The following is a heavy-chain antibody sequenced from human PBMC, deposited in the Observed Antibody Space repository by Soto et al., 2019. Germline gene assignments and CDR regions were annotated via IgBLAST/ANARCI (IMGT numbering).Heavy chain of an antibody. CDR3: AKDANYDSSGYSPWAPFDY. CDR1: GFTFDDYA. J-gene: IGHJ4*02. CDR2: ISWNSGSI. Sequence: GGSLRLSCAASGFTFDDYAMHWVRQAPGKGLEWVSGISWNSGSIGYADSVKGRFTISRDNAKNSLYLQMNSLRAEDTALYYCAKDANYDSSGYSPWAPFDYWGQGTLVTVSS. V-gene: IGHV3-9*01. D-gene: IGHD3-22*01.